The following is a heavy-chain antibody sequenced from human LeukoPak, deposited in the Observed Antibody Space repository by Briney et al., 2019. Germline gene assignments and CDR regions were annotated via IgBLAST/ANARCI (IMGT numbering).Heavy chain of an antibody. D-gene: IGHD3/OR15-3a*01. J-gene: IGHJ4*02. V-gene: IGHV3-15*01. CDR2: VKSEIDGGAM. CDR1: GFTFNDAW. CDR3: TSGTGYTDHDY. Sequence: GGSLRLSCAASGFTFNDAWMSWVRQAPGKGLEWVGRVKSEIDGGAMDYAAPVKDRFSISRDDSKNTLHLQMDGLKTEDTAVYFCTSGTGYTDHDYWGQGTLVTVSS.